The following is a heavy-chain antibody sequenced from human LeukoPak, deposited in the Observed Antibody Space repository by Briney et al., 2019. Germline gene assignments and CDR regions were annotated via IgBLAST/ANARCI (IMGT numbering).Heavy chain of an antibody. CDR3: AKELLGYFDY. CDR2: ITHIGGST. D-gene: IGHD2-8*02. V-gene: IGHV3-23*01. CDR1: GFTFSTYA. Sequence: GGSLRLSCAASGFTFSTYAMSWVRQAPGKGLEWVSVITHIGGSTNYADSVKGRFTISRDNSKNMLFLQMNSLRAEDTAIYYCAKELLGYFDYWGQGILVTVSS. J-gene: IGHJ4*02.